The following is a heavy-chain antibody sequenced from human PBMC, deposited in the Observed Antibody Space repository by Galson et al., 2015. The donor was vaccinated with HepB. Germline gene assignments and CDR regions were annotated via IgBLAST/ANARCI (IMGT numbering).Heavy chain of an antibody. D-gene: IGHD2-2*02. CDR1: GGTLSSYA. Sequence: SVKVSCKASGGTLSSYAISWVRQAPGQGLEWMGGIIPIFGTANYAQKFQGRVTITAAESTSTAYMELSSLRSEDTAVYYCARVPIVVVPAAIRGSRYYYYYMDVWGKGTTVTVSS. V-gene: IGHV1-69*13. J-gene: IGHJ6*03. CDR2: IIPIFGTA. CDR3: ARVPIVVVPAAIRGSRYYYYYMDV.